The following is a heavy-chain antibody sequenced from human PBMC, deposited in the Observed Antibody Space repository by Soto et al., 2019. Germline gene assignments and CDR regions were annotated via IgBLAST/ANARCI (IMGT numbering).Heavy chain of an antibody. V-gene: IGHV1-69*06. J-gene: IGHJ4*02. CDR2: IIPIFGTA. CDR1: GGTFISYA. Sequence: ASVKVSCKASGGTFISYAISWVRQAPGQGLEWMGGIIPIFGTANYAQKFQGRVTITADKSTSTAYMELSSLRSDDTAVYYCARGKIAARLEYFDYWGQGTLVTVSS. D-gene: IGHD6-6*01. CDR3: ARGKIAARLEYFDY.